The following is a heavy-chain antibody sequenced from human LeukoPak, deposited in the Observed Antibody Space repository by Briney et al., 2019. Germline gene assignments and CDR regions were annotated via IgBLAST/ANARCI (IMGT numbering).Heavy chain of an antibody. V-gene: IGHV3-7*03. J-gene: IGHJ4*02. Sequence: PGGSLRLSCGASGFTFSRYWVSWVRQAPGKGLEWVASIKEDGSEKNYVDSVKGRFTISRDNSKNTLYLQMNSLRAEDTAVYYCAKDPGYFDWIPEFDYWGQGTLVTVSS. CDR1: GFTFSRYW. CDR3: AKDPGYFDWIPEFDY. CDR2: IKEDGSEK. D-gene: IGHD3-9*01.